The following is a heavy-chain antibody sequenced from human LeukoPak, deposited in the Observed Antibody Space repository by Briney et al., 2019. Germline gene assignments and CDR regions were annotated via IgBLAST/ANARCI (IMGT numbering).Heavy chain of an antibody. CDR2: INHSGST. CDR1: GGSFSGYY. CDR3: ARGVGAVTTSPFDY. Sequence: SETLSLTCAVYGGSFSGYYWSWIRQPPGKGLEWIGEINHSGSTNYNPSLKSRVTISVDTSKNQFSLKLSSVTAADTAVYYCARGVGAVTTSPFDYWGQGTLVTVSS. J-gene: IGHJ4*02. V-gene: IGHV4-34*01. D-gene: IGHD4-17*01.